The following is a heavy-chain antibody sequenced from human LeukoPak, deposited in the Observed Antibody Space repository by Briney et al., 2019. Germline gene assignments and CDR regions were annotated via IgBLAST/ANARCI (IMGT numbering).Heavy chain of an antibody. J-gene: IGHJ4*02. CDR1: GYTFTGHY. Sequence: ASVKVSCKASGYTFTGHYMHWVRQAPGQGLEWMGWINPNSGGTKYAQKFQGRVTMTRDTSISTAYMELSRLRSDDTAVYYCAREDEVAGMGDYWGQGTLVTVSS. D-gene: IGHD6-19*01. V-gene: IGHV1-2*02. CDR2: INPNSGGT. CDR3: AREDEVAGMGDY.